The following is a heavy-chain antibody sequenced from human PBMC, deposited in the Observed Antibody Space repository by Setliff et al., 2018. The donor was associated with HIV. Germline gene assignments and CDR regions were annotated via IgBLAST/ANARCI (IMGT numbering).Heavy chain of an antibody. CDR1: GLTFSRFD. Sequence: GESLKISCAASGLTFSRFDMSWVRQAPGKGLEWVSVISGRGGSTYYADSVKGRFTISRDNSKNTLYLQMNSLRAEDTAVYYCAKGADPGSSGHYAPYYFDYWGQGKLVTVSS. D-gene: IGHD3-22*01. J-gene: IGHJ4*02. V-gene: IGHV3-23*01. CDR3: AKGADPGSSGHYAPYYFDY. CDR2: ISGRGGST.